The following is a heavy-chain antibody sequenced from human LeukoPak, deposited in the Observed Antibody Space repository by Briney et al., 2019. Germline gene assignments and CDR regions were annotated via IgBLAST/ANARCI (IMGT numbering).Heavy chain of an antibody. V-gene: IGHV1-18*01. Sequence: GASVKVSCKASGYTFTSYTISWVRQPPGQGLEWMGWISAYNGNTKYAQKFQGRVTMTTDTSTSTAYMELRSLRSDDTAVYYCARRRDSTNNWFDPWGQGTLVTVSS. CDR2: ISAYNGNT. CDR1: GYTFTSYT. J-gene: IGHJ5*01. D-gene: IGHD1-1*01. CDR3: ARRRDSTNNWFDP.